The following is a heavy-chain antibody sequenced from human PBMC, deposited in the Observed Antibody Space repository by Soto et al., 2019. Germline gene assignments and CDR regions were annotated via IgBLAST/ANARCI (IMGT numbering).Heavy chain of an antibody. CDR1: GFTFSSYA. J-gene: IGHJ6*03. Sequence: GGSLRLSCAASGFTFSSYAMSWVRQAPGKGLEWVSAISGSGGSTYYADSVKGRFTISRDNSKNTLYLQMNSLRAEDTAVYYCGKTISGSGSYYLDVWGKGTTVTVS. CDR2: ISGSGGST. CDR3: GKTISGSGSYYLDV. D-gene: IGHD3-10*01. V-gene: IGHV3-23*01.